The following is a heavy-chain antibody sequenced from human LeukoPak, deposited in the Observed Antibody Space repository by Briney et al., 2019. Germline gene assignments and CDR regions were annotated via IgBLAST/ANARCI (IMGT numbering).Heavy chain of an antibody. D-gene: IGHD2-2*01. V-gene: IGHV4-34*01. CDR2: INHSGST. CDR3: ARSSIVVVPAEVWFDP. CDR1: GGSFSGYY. J-gene: IGHJ5*02. Sequence: PSETLSLTCAVYGGSFSGYYWSWIRQPPGKGLEWIGEINHSGSTNYNPSLKSRVTISVDTSKNQFSLKLSSVTAADTAVYYCARSSIVVVPAEVWFDPWGQGTLVTVSS.